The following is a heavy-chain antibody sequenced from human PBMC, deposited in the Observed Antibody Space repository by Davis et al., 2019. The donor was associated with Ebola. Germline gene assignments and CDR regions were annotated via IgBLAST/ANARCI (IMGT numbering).Heavy chain of an antibody. Sequence: SVKVSCKASGGTFSSYAISWVRQAPGQGLEWMGGIIPIFGTANYAQKFQGRVTITADESTSTAYMELSSLRSEDTAVYYCARDRSLRGITIFGVVISWFDPWGQGTLVTVSS. CDR2: IIPIFGTA. CDR1: GGTFSSYA. J-gene: IGHJ5*02. CDR3: ARDRSLRGITIFGVVISWFDP. D-gene: IGHD3-3*01. V-gene: IGHV1-69*13.